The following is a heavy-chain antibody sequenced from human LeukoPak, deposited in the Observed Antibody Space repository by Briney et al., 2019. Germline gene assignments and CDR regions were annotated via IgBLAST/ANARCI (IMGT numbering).Heavy chain of an antibody. CDR2: IHYSGST. D-gene: IGHD6-19*01. J-gene: IGHJ6*02. Sequence: SETLSLTCTVSGGSISSGGYYWSWIRQHPGKGLEWIGYIHYSGSTNYNPSLKSRVTISVDTSKNQFSLKLSSVTAADTAVYYCARLAGYSSGWWYYYYYYGMDVWGQGTTVTVSS. CDR1: GGSISSGGYY. CDR3: ARLAGYSSGWWYYYYYYGMDV. V-gene: IGHV4-61*08.